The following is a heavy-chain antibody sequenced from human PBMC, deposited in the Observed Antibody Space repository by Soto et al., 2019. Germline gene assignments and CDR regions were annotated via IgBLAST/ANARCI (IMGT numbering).Heavy chain of an antibody. V-gene: IGHV1-69*13. J-gene: IGHJ6*02. CDR1: GYSFGNYG. CDR3: ARHYDSSGYYYYYYYGMDV. D-gene: IGHD3-22*01. Sequence: SVKVSCKASGYSFGNYGISWVRQAPGQGLEWMGGIIPIFGTANYAQKFQGRVTITADESTSTAYMELSSLRSEDTAVYYCARHYDSSGYYYYYYYGMDVWGQGTTVTVSS. CDR2: IIPIFGTA.